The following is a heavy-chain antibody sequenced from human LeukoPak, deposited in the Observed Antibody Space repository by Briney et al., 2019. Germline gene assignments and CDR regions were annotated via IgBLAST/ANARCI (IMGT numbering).Heavy chain of an antibody. V-gene: IGHV4-59*01. CDR2: IYYSGST. J-gene: IGHJ4*02. CDR3: ARLTTVRGLDY. Sequence: PSETLSLTCTVSGGSTSSYYWSWIRQPPGKGLEWIGYIYYSGSTNYNPSLKSRVTISVDTSKNQFSLKLSSVTAADTAVYYCARLTTVRGLDYWGQGTLVTVSS. CDR1: GGSTSSYY. D-gene: IGHD4-11*01.